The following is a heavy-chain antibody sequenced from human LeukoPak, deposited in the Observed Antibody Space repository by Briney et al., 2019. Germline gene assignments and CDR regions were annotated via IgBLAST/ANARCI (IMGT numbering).Heavy chain of an antibody. J-gene: IGHJ4*02. CDR1: GFTFSNYA. D-gene: IGHD3-9*01. V-gene: IGHV3-23*01. Sequence: GASLRLSCAASGFTFSNYAMSWVRQAPGKGLELVSAITGCGSGIYYADSMKSRFTISRDNSKNTLYLQINSLRAEDTTVYYCAKWGDYDVLTGYYISDYWGQGTLVTVS. CDR2: ITGCGSGI. CDR3: AKWGDYDVLTGYYISDY.